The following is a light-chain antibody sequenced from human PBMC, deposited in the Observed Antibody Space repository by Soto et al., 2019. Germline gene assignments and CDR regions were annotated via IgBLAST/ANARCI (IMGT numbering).Light chain of an antibody. CDR1: SSNIGRNA. J-gene: IGLJ3*02. V-gene: IGLV1-44*01. CDR3: ATWDDSFNGWV. CDR2: SND. Sequence: QSVLTQPPSACGTPGQRVTISCSGSSSNIGRNAVTWYQQLPGTAPKVFVYSNDQRPSAVPDRFSGSKSGTSASLAISGLQSEDEADYYCATWDDSFNGWVFGGGTKLTVL.